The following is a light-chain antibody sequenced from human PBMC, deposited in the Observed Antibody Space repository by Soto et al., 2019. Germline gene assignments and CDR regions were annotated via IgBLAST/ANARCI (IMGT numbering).Light chain of an antibody. CDR2: DAS. J-gene: IGKJ2*01. V-gene: IGKV3-11*01. CDR1: QSVSSS. Sequence: DIVLTQSPSTLSLSPGERATLSCRASQSVSSSLTWYQQKPGKAPRLLIYDASNMDTGIPARFSGTGSGTDFTLTISSLEPEDFAVYYCQQRDNWFTFGQGTKLEIK. CDR3: QQRDNWFT.